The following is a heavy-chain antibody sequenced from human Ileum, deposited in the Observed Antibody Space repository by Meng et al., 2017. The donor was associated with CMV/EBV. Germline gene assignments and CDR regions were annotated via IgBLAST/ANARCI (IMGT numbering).Heavy chain of an antibody. Sequence: SCKASGYTFTNYAIHWGRQATGQRLEWMGWSNGGNGNTKDSQKCKGRVTITRDTSASKAYMELSSLRSEDTAVYYCARIENGAHVDDWGQGTLVTVSS. CDR3: ARIENGAHVDD. D-gene: IGHD4-17*01. CDR2: SNGGNGNT. J-gene: IGHJ4*02. V-gene: IGHV1-3*01. CDR1: GYTFTNYA.